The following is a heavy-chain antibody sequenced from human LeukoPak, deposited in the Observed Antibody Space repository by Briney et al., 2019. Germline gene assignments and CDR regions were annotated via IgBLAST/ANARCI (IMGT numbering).Heavy chain of an antibody. V-gene: IGHV3-7*01. CDR2: IERDGSEK. J-gene: IGHJ6*02. CDR3: ARDWRYCSSSSCLAMDV. CDR1: GFTFRSYW. Sequence: GGSLRLSCATSGFTFRSYWMSWVRQAPGKGLEWVANIERDGSEKYYVDSVKGRFIISRDNAKNSLYLEMNSLRAEDTAVYYCARDWRYCSSSSCLAMDVWGQGTTVTVSS. D-gene: IGHD2-2*01.